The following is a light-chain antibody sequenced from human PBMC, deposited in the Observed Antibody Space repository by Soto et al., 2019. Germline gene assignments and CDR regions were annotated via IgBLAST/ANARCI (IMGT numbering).Light chain of an antibody. V-gene: IGKV1-5*03. CDR2: KAS. Sequence: DIQLTQSPSTLSASVGDRVTITCRASQSIMTWLAWYQQKPGKAPKLLIYKASDLDVGVPSRFSGSGSATEFTLTISRLQPDDVATYYCQQYNAYSPWTFGQGTKVEIK. CDR3: QQYNAYSPWT. CDR1: QSIMTW. J-gene: IGKJ1*01.